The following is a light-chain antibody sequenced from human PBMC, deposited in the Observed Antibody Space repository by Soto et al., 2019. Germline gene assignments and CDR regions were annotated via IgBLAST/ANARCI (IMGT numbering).Light chain of an antibody. CDR3: QQRFSWPPT. Sequence: EIGLTQSPATLSLSPGERATLSCRASQSISRYLAWYQQKPGQAPRLVIHDTSTRATGVPDTFSGSGSGTEFTLTISRLEPEDFATYYCQQRFSWPPTFGGGTHIEIK. CDR2: DTS. V-gene: IGKV3-11*01. CDR1: QSISRY. J-gene: IGKJ4*01.